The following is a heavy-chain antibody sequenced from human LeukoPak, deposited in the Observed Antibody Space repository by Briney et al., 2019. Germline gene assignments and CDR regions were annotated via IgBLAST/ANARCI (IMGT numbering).Heavy chain of an antibody. V-gene: IGHV7-4-1*02. CDR3: ARERQGVIFDY. CDR1: GYTFTSYA. CDR2: INTNTGNP. Sequence: ASVKVSCKASGYTFTSYAMAWVRQAPGQGLEWMGWINTNTGNPTYAQDFTGRFVFSLDTSVSTAYLQISTLKAEDTAVYYCARERQGVIFDYWGQGTLVTVSS. D-gene: IGHD3-16*01. J-gene: IGHJ4*02.